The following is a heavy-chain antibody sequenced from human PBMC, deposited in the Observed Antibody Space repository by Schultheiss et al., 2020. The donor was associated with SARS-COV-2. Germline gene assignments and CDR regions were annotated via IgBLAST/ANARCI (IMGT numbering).Heavy chain of an antibody. V-gene: IGHV3-23*01. CDR1: GFTVSSNY. CDR3: ARDVRGGTGTAYVY. CDR2: ISGSGGST. D-gene: IGHD1-7*01. Sequence: GGSLRLSCAASGFTVSSNYMSWVRQAPGKGLEWVSAISGSGGSTYYADSVKGRFTISRDNSKNTLYLQMNSLRAGDTAVYYCARDVRGGTGTAYVYWGQGTLVTVSS. J-gene: IGHJ4*02.